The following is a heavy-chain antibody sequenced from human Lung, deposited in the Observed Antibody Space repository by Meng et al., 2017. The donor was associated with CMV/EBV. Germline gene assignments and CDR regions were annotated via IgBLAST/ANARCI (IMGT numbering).Heavy chain of an antibody. D-gene: IGHD2-2*01. CDR1: GYTFTSYG. CDR3: ARNRYCSSTSCYFDY. J-gene: IGHJ4*02. Sequence: SVKISXKASGYTFTSYGISWVRQAPGQGLEWMGWISAYNGNTNYAQKLQGRVTMTTDTSTSTAYLELRSLRSDDTAVYYCARNRYCSSTSCYFDYWGQGTXVTVSS. V-gene: IGHV1-18*01. CDR2: ISAYNGNT.